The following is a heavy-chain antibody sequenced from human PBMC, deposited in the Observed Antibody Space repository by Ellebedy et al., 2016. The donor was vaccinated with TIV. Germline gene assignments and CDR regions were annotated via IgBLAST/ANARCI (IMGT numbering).Heavy chain of an antibody. J-gene: IGHJ5*02. D-gene: IGHD4-17*01. Sequence: ASVKASCXASGYTFTSYAMHWVRQAPGQRLEWMGWINAGNGNTKYSQKFQGRVTITRDTSASTAYMELSSLRSEDTAVYYCARDMTTVTINWFDPWGQGTLVTVSS. CDR3: ARDMTTVTINWFDP. CDR2: INAGNGNT. V-gene: IGHV1-3*01. CDR1: GYTFTSYA.